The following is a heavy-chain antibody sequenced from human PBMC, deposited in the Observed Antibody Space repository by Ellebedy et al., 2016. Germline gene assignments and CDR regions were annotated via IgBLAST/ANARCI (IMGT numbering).Heavy chain of an antibody. CDR3: ARDGVYGSAKLFYYYYYMDV. V-gene: IGHV3-48*04. D-gene: IGHD3-10*01. CDR1: GFTFSSYS. J-gene: IGHJ6*03. CDR2: ISSSSSTI. Sequence: GGSLRLSCAASGFTFSSYSMNWVRQAPGKGLEWVSYISSSSSTIYYADSVKGRFTISRDNAKNSLYLQMNSLRAEDTAVYYCARDGVYGSAKLFYYYYYMDVWGKGTTVTVSS.